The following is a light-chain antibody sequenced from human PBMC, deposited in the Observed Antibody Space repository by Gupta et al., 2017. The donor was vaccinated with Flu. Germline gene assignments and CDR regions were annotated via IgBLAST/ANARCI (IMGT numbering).Light chain of an antibody. V-gene: IGLV1-51*01. CDR3: GTWDSSLTAGV. Sequence: KVTISCSGSSSNIGNDYVSWYQQFPGTAPKLLIYDNNKRPSGIPDRSSGSKSGTSATLGITGLQTGDEADYYCGTWDSSLTAGVFGGGTKVTVL. CDR1: SSNIGNDY. CDR2: DNN. J-gene: IGLJ3*02.